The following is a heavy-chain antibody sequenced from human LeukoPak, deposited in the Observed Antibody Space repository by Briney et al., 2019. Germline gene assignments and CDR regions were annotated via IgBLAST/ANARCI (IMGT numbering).Heavy chain of an antibody. D-gene: IGHD6-19*01. Sequence: PGGSLRLSCAASGFTFDDYAMHWVRQAPGKGLEWVSGISWNSGSIGYADSVKGRFTISRDNAKNSLYLQMNSLRAEDTALYYCAKDAPIYSSGWSNWFDPWGQGTLVTVSS. CDR1: GFTFDDYA. J-gene: IGHJ5*02. CDR2: ISWNSGSI. V-gene: IGHV3-9*01. CDR3: AKDAPIYSSGWSNWFDP.